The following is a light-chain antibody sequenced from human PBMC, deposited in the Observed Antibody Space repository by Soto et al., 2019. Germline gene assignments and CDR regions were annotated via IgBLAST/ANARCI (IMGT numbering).Light chain of an antibody. CDR2: KAS. CDR3: QQYKSYWT. V-gene: IGKV1-5*03. J-gene: IGKJ1*01. Sequence: DIQMTQSPSTLSASVGDRVTITCRASQSLSGWLAWYQQKPGKAPKLLIYKASSLESGVPSRFSGSGSGTEFTLTISSLQPDDFATYYCQQYKSYWTFGQGTKVEVK. CDR1: QSLSGW.